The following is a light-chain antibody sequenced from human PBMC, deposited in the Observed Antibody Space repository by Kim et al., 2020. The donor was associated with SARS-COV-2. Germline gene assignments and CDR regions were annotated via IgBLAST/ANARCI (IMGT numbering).Light chain of an antibody. CDR3: QAWDSSTAAVV. Sequence: SYELTQPPSVSVSPGQTASITCSGDKLGDKYACWYQQKPGQSPVLVIYHDSKRPSGTPERFSGSNSGNTATLTISGTQAMDEADYYCQAWDSSTAAVVFGGGTQLTVL. CDR2: HDS. V-gene: IGLV3-1*01. J-gene: IGLJ2*01. CDR1: KLGDKY.